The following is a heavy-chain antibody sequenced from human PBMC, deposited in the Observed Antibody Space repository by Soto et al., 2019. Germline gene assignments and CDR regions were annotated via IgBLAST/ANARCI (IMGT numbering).Heavy chain of an antibody. Sequence: ASVKVSCKASGYTFTNYGITWVRRAPGQGLEWMGWISAYNGDTHYTQRLQGRVTMTTDTSTSTAYMELRGLRSDDTAVYYCARVRQLVGHSSYSTDVPGTAPTLTLSS. CDR2: ISAYNGDT. CDR3: ARVRQLVGHSSYSTDV. D-gene: IGHD6-6*01. V-gene: IGHV1-18*01. J-gene: IGHJ6*03. CDR1: GYTFTNYG.